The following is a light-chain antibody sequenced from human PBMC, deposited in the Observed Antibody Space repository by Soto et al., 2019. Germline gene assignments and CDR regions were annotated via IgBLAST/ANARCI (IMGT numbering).Light chain of an antibody. V-gene: IGLV2-14*01. Sequence: QSALTQPAAVSGSPGQSITISCSGTSSDVGGYDYVSWYQQHPGKAPKILIYEVTYRPSGVSNRFSGSKSGNTASLTISGLQAEDEADYYCQSYTSSASRVFGTGTKVTVL. J-gene: IGLJ1*01. CDR1: SSDVGGYDY. CDR2: EVT. CDR3: QSYTSSASRV.